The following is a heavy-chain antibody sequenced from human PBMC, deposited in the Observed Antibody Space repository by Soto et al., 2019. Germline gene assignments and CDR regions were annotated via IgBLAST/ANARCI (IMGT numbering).Heavy chain of an antibody. CDR1: GGSISSGDYY. Sequence: TLSLTCTVSGGSISSGDYYWSWIRQPPGKGLEWIGYIYYSGSTYYNPSLKSRVTISVDTSKNQFSLKLSSVTAADTAVYYCARDHRKYPGGPRLDPWGQGTLVTGSS. V-gene: IGHV4-30-4*01. CDR3: ARDHRKYPGGPRLDP. J-gene: IGHJ5*02. D-gene: IGHD2-2*02. CDR2: IYYSGST.